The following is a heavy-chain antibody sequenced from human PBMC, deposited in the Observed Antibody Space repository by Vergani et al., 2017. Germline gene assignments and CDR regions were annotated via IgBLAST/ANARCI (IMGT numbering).Heavy chain of an antibody. D-gene: IGHD2-2*02. Sequence: EVQLVQSGAEVKKPGESLKISCKASGYSFTSYWIGWVRQRPGKGLEWMGIIYPGDYDTRYSPSFQGQVTISADKSISTAYLQWSSLKAADTAMYYCARRGRGYCSSSSCYIIDYWGQGTLVTVSS. V-gene: IGHV5-51*03. J-gene: IGHJ4*02. CDR1: GYSFTSYW. CDR2: IYPGDYDT. CDR3: ARRGRGYCSSSSCYIIDY.